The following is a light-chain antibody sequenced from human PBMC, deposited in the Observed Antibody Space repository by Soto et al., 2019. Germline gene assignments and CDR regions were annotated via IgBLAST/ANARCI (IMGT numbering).Light chain of an antibody. J-gene: IGLJ3*02. CDR3: SSYTGSSTWV. V-gene: IGLV2-14*03. Sequence: QSALTQPASVSGSPGQSITFSCTGTSSDVGGYKYVSWYQQHPGKAPKLMIYDVSNRPSGVSNRFSGSKSGNTASLTISGLQAEDEADYYCSSYTGSSTWVFGGGTKLTVL. CDR2: DVS. CDR1: SSDVGGYKY.